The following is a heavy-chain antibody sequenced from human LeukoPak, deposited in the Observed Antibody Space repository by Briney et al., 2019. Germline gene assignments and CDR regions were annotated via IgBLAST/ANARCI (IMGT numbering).Heavy chain of an antibody. V-gene: IGHV3-66*01. CDR1: GFTVSSTY. Sequence: GGSLRLSCAASGFTVSSTYMNWVRQTPGKGLEWVSLIYSGGTTYYADSVKGRFTISRDNSKNTLYLQMNSLRAEDTAVHYCARTYYYDSSGSVYFDYWGQGTLVTVSS. CDR2: IYSGGTT. CDR3: ARTYYYDSSGSVYFDY. J-gene: IGHJ4*02. D-gene: IGHD3-22*01.